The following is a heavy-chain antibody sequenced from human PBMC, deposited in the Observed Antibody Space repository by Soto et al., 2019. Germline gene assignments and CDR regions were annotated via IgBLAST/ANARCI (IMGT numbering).Heavy chain of an antibody. CDR2: IWYDGSNK. D-gene: IGHD1-20*01. J-gene: IGHJ4*02. V-gene: IGHV3-33*01. Sequence: GGSLRLSCAASGFTFSRYVMHWVRQAPGKGLEWVAVIWYDGSNKYYADSVKGRFTISRDNSKNTLYLQMNSLRAEDTAVYCCARDAGNWNDRSDYWGQGTLVTVSS. CDR1: GFTFSRYV. CDR3: ARDAGNWNDRSDY.